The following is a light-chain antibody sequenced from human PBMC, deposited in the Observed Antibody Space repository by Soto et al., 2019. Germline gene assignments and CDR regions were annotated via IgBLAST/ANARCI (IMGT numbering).Light chain of an antibody. CDR1: QSVSNNY. Sequence: EIVLTQSPGTLSLSPGERATLSCRASQSVSNNYLAWYQQKPGQAPRLLIYGASNRATGIPDRFSGSGSGTDFTLTISRLEPEDFAVYYCQQYDNSPLTFGGGNKV. V-gene: IGKV3-20*01. CDR2: GAS. J-gene: IGKJ4*01. CDR3: QQYDNSPLT.